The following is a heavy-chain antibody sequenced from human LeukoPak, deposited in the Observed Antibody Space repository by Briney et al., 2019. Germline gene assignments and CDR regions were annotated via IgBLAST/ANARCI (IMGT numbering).Heavy chain of an antibody. V-gene: IGHV2-5*02. D-gene: IGHD3-16*02. J-gene: IGHJ4*02. CDR2: IYWDDDK. CDR3: AQVFYDYIWGIYRYFDY. Sequence: SGPTLVKPTPPLTLTCTFSGFSLSTSGVGVGWIRQPPGKALEWLALIYWDDDKRYSPSLKSRLTITKDTSKNQVVLTMTNMDPVDTATYYCAQVFYDYIWGIYRYFDYWGQGTLVTVSS. CDR1: GFSLSTSGVG.